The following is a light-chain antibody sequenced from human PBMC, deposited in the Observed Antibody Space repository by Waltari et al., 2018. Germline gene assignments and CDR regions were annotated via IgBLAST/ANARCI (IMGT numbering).Light chain of an antibody. CDR1: SSDVGSYNL. J-gene: IGLJ3*02. V-gene: IGLV2-23*02. Sequence: QSALTQPASVSGSPGQSITISCPGTSSDVGSYNLVSWYQQHPGKAPKLMIYEVSKRPSWFSNRFSGSKSGNTASLTISGLQAEDEADYYCCTYAGSSTSWVFGGGTKLTVL. CDR2: EVS. CDR3: CTYAGSSTSWV.